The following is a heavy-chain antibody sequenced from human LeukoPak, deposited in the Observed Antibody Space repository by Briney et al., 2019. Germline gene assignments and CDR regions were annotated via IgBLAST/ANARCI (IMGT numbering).Heavy chain of an antibody. D-gene: IGHD1-1*01. CDR2: ISYDGSNK. Sequence: GKSLRLSCAASGFTFSGYPIHWVRQAPGKGLEWVAVISYDGSNKYYADSVKGRFTISRDNSKNTLYLQMNSLRAEDTAVYYCVRDHDWSFDLWGQGALVTVSS. CDR1: GFTFSGYP. J-gene: IGHJ4*02. V-gene: IGHV3-30-3*01. CDR3: VRDHDWSFDL.